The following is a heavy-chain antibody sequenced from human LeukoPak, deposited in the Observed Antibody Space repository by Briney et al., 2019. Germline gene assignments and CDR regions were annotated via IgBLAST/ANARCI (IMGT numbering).Heavy chain of an antibody. J-gene: IGHJ4*02. CDR3: AANLVDTSGSAVDY. CDR2: IYYSGST. CDR1: GGSIGSSSYY. Sequence: SETLSLTCTVSGGSIGSSSYYWGWIRQPPGKGLEWIGSIYYSGSTYYNPSLKSRVTISVDTSKNQFSLKLSSVTAADTAVHYCAANLVDTSGSAVDYWGQGTLVTVSS. D-gene: IGHD3-22*01. V-gene: IGHV4-39*01.